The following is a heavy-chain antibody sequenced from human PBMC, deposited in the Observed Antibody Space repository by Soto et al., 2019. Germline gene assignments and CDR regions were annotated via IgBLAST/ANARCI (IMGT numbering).Heavy chain of an antibody. CDR1: GFTFSSYA. J-gene: IGHJ4*02. CDR2: ISSNGGST. D-gene: IGHD5-18*01. Sequence: PGGSLRLSCSASGFTFSSYAMHWVRQAPGKGLEYVSAISSNGGSTYYADSVKGRFTISRDNSKNTLYLQMSSLRAEDTAVYYCVKDPNVDTAMVKLDYWGQGTLVTVSS. CDR3: VKDPNVDTAMVKLDY. V-gene: IGHV3-64D*08.